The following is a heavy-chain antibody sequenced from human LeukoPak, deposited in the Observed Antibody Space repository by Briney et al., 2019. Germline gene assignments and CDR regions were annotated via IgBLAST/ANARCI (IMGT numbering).Heavy chain of an antibody. CDR1: GFTFSDSS. D-gene: IGHD3-22*01. Sequence: GGSLRLSCAASGFTFSDSSMHWVRQASGKGLEWVGRIRSKANTYATTFAASVKGRFTISRDDSKGTAYLQMNSLKVEDTTIYYCVVHYCGTSGCFDYWGQGTLVTVSS. J-gene: IGHJ4*02. CDR2: IRSKANTYAT. V-gene: IGHV3-73*01. CDR3: VVHYCGTSGCFDY.